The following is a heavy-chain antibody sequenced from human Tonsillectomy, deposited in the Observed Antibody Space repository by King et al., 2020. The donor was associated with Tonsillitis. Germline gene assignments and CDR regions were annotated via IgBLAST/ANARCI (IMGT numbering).Heavy chain of an antibody. V-gene: IGHV3-33*05. CDR1: GFTFSSYS. J-gene: IGHJ4*02. CDR3: ARERLWTSGWGIDN. CDR2: ISHDGSRT. D-gene: IGHD6-19*01. Sequence: QLVQSGGGVVRPGRSLRLSCAASGFTFSSYSMHWVRQAPGKGLEWVALISHDGSRTYYADSVKGRFTISRDNSNNTLYLQMTSLRTEDTAVYYCARERLWTSGWGIDNWGQGTLVTVSS.